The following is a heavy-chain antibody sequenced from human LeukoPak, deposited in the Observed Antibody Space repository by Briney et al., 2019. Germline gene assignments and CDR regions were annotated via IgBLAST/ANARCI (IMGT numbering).Heavy chain of an antibody. CDR2: ISAYHGNT. V-gene: IGHV1-18*01. Sequence: ASVKVSCKASGYTFTSYGIRWVRQAPGQGLEWMGWISAYHGNTNYAQKLQGRVTMTTDTSTSTAYMELRSLRSDDTAVYYCARRGRPNYYDSSGYYVYWGQGTLVTVSS. CDR3: ARRGRPNYYDSSGYYVY. CDR1: GYTFTSYG. J-gene: IGHJ4*02. D-gene: IGHD3-22*01.